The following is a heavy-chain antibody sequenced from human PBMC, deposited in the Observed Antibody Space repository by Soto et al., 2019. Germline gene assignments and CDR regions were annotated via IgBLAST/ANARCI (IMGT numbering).Heavy chain of an antibody. V-gene: IGHV1-69*13. Sequence: ASVKVSCKASGGTFSSYAIRWVRQAPGQGLEWMGGIIPIFGTANYAQKFQGRVTITADESTSTAYMELSSLRSEDTAVYYCARAWGLRLGELSLLLDYWGQGTLVTVSS. D-gene: IGHD3-16*02. CDR2: IIPIFGTA. CDR1: GGTFSSYA. J-gene: IGHJ4*02. CDR3: ARAWGLRLGELSLLLDY.